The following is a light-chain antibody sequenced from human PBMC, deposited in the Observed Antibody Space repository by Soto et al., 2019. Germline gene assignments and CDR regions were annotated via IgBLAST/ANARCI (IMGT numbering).Light chain of an antibody. CDR2: EVS. J-gene: IGLJ1*01. V-gene: IGLV2-8*01. CDR3: SSYAGSDNLGV. CDR1: SSDVGGYHS. Sequence: QSALTQPPSASGSPGQSVTISCTGTSSDVGGYHSVSWYQQHPGKAPKLMIYEVSKRPSGVPDRFSGSKSGNTASLTVSGLQAEAEADYYCSSYAGSDNLGVFGTGTKLTVL.